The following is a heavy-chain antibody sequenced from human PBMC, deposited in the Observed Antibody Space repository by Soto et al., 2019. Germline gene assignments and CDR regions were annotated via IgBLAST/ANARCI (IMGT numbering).Heavy chain of an antibody. D-gene: IGHD6-6*01. Sequence: QVQLVQSGAKVKKPGTSVKVSCKASGGTFSSYAISWVRQAPGQGLEWMGGIIPIFGTANYAQKFQGRVTITADESTSTAYMELSSLRSEDTAVYYCARDTKSIAARRYFDYWGQGTLVTVSS. CDR3: ARDTKSIAARRYFDY. J-gene: IGHJ4*02. CDR2: IIPIFGTA. V-gene: IGHV1-69*01. CDR1: GGTFSSYA.